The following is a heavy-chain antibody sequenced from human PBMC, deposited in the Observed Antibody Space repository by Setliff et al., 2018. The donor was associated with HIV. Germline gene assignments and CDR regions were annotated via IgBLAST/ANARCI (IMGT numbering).Heavy chain of an antibody. J-gene: IGHJ6*02. CDR3: ARELMAPAAGMYYYGMDV. D-gene: IGHD6-13*01. V-gene: IGHV1-46*01. CDR2: INPSGGST. Sequence: GASVKVSCKASGYTFTSYYIHWVRQASGQGLEWMGIINPSGGSTSYAQKFQGRVTMTRDTSTSTVYMELSSLRSEDTAVYYCARELMAPAAGMYYYGMDVWGQGTTVTVSS. CDR1: GYTFTSYY.